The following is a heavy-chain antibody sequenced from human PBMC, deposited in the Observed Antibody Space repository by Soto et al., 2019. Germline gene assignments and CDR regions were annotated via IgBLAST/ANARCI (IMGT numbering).Heavy chain of an antibody. CDR3: AKDIGDGYNYCDY. CDR2: ISGSGGST. Sequence: EVQLLESGGGLVQPGGSLRLSCAASGFTFSSYAMSWVRQAPGKGLEWVSAISGSGGSTYYADSVTGRFTISRDNSKNTLYLQMNSLRAEDTAVYYCAKDIGDGYNYCDYWVQGTLVTVSS. CDR1: GFTFSSYA. V-gene: IGHV3-23*01. D-gene: IGHD5-12*01. J-gene: IGHJ4*02.